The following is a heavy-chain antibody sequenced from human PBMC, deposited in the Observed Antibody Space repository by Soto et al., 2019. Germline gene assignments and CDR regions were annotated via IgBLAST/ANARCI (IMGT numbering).Heavy chain of an antibody. CDR2: TYYRSKWYN. D-gene: IGHD3-3*01. J-gene: IGHJ6*03. V-gene: IGHV6-1*01. CDR3: ARVGTYYDFLSGSIAWYMDV. Sequence: SKPVTKLPSRRLVEMGRTYYRSKWYNDYAVSVKSRITINPDTSKNQFSLQLNSVTPEDTAVYYCARVGTYYDFLSGSIAWYMDVWGKGTTVTVSS.